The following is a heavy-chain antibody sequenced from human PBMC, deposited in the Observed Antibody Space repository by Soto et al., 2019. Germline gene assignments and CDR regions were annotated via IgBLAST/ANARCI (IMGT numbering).Heavy chain of an antibody. Sequence: PGGSLRLSCAASGFTFSDYYMGWIRQAPGKGLEWVSYISSSGSTIYYADSVKGRFTISRDNAKNSLYLQMNSLRAEDTAVYYCATDPRMIVVVPAAPLDVWGQGTTVTVSS. CDR1: GFTFSDYY. V-gene: IGHV3-11*01. J-gene: IGHJ6*02. CDR2: ISSSGSTI. CDR3: ATDPRMIVVVPAAPLDV. D-gene: IGHD2-2*01.